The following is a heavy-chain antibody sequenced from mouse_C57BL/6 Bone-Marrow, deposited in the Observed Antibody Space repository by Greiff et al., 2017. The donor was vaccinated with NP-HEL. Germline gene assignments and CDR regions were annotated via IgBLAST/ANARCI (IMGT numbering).Heavy chain of an antibody. CDR3: ARSGGYGGFAY. V-gene: IGHV1-82*01. CDR1: GYAFSSSW. Sequence: VQLQESGPELVKPGASVKISCKASGYAFSSSWMNWVKQRPGKGLEWIGRIYPGDGDTNYNGKFKGKATLTADKSSSTAYMQLSSLTSYDSSVYVCARSGGYGGFAYWGQGTLVTVSA. J-gene: IGHJ3*01. CDR2: IYPGDGDT. D-gene: IGHD2-2*01.